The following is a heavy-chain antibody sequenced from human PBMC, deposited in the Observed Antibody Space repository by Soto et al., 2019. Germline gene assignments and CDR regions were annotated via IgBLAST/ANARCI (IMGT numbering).Heavy chain of an antibody. Sequence: GGSLRLSCAASGFTFSSYSMSWVRQAPGKGLEWVANIKQDGSEKYYVDSVKGRFTISRDNAKNSLYLQMNSLRAEDTAVYYCARRKVGYCSSTSCYPPYYYYYMDVWGKGTTVTVSS. CDR3: ARRKVGYCSSTSCYPPYYYYYMDV. CDR2: IKQDGSEK. J-gene: IGHJ6*03. V-gene: IGHV3-7*01. D-gene: IGHD2-2*01. CDR1: GFTFSSYS.